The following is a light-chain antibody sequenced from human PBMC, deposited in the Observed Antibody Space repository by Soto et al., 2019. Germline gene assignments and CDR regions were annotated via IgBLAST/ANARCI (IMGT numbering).Light chain of an antibody. V-gene: IGLV2-14*01. CDR3: SSYTGASTLV. CDR2: EVS. Sequence: QSALTQPASVSGSPGQSITISCTGTSSDVGAYNYVSWYQHRPDKAPKLMIFEVSYRPSGVSNRFSGSKSGNRASLTISGLQAEDEADYYCSSYTGASTLVFGGGTKLTVL. J-gene: IGLJ2*01. CDR1: SSDVGAYNY.